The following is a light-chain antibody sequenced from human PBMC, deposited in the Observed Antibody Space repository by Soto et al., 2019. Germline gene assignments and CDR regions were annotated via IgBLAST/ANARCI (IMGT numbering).Light chain of an antibody. J-gene: IGLJ1*01. V-gene: IGLV3-21*04. CDR2: YDS. Sequence: SYELTQPPSVSVAPGKTARITCGGNNIGSKSGHWYQQKPGQAPVLVIYYDSDRPSGIPERFSGSNSGNTATLTISRVEAGDEADYYCQVWDSSSEPDVFGTGTKVTVL. CDR1: NIGSKS. CDR3: QVWDSSSEPDV.